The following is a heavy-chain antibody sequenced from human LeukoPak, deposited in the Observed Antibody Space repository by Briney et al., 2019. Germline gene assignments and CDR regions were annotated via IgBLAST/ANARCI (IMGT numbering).Heavy chain of an antibody. CDR3: ARGREQLAPYYYYYMDV. Sequence: PSETLSLTCAVYGGSFSGYYWSWIRQPPGKGLEWIGEINHSGSTNYNPSLKSRVTISVDTSKNQFSLKLSSVTAADTAVYYCARGREQLAPYYYYYMDVWGKGTTVTISS. CDR2: INHSGST. J-gene: IGHJ6*03. CDR1: GGSFSGYY. V-gene: IGHV4-34*01. D-gene: IGHD6-13*01.